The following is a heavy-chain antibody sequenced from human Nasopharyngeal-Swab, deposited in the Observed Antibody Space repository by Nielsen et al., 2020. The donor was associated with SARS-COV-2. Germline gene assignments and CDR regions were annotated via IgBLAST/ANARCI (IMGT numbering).Heavy chain of an antibody. Sequence: GESLKISCAASGFTFSSYSMNWVRQAPGKGLEWVSYISSSSSTIYYADSVKGRFTISRDNAKNSLYLQMNSLRAEGTAVYYCARDPSYYYGSGKGAYDYWGQGTLVTVSS. CDR3: ARDPSYYYGSGKGAYDY. V-gene: IGHV3-48*04. J-gene: IGHJ4*02. CDR1: GFTFSSYS. D-gene: IGHD3-10*01. CDR2: ISSSSSTI.